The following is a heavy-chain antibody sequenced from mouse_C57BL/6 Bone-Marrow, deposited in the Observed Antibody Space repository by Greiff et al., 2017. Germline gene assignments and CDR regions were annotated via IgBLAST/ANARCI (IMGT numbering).Heavy chain of an antibody. J-gene: IGHJ3*01. CDR2: IDPETGGT. CDR1: GYTFTDYE. D-gene: IGHD1-1*01. CDR3: TRRELYYYGSSFAY. V-gene: IGHV1-15*01. Sequence: QVQLKQSGAELVRPGASVTLSCKASGYTFTDYEMHWVKQTPVHGLEWIGAIDPETGGTAYNQKFKGKAILTADKSSSTAYMELRSLTSEDSAVYYCTRRELYYYGSSFAYWGQGTLVTVSA.